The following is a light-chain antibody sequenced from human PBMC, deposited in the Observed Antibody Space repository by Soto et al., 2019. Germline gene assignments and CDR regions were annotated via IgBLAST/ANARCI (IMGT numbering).Light chain of an antibody. CDR1: QSVTTR. V-gene: IGKV3-20*01. J-gene: IGKJ5*01. Sequence: DSLLTKSRDTLSLSPGGRAPLSCRASQSVTTRLAWYQQKPGQPPRLLISGASVRASGVPVRISGSGSGTDFTLTISRLEPEDFALYYCQQYGGSPITFCLGRLLEIK. CDR2: GAS. CDR3: QQYGGSPIT.